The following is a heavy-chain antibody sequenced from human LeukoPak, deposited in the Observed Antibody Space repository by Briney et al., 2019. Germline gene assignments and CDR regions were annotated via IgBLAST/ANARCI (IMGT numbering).Heavy chain of an antibody. V-gene: IGHV1-2*02. CDR2: INPNSGGT. CDR1: GYTFTGYY. CDR3: AFSRGYGDYVYFQH. J-gene: IGHJ1*01. D-gene: IGHD4-17*01. Sequence: GASVKVSCKASGYTFTGYYMHWVRQAPGQGLEWMGWINPNSGGTNYAQKFQGRVTMTGDTSISTAYMELSRLRSDDTAVYYCAFSRGYGDYVYFQHWGQGTLVTVSS.